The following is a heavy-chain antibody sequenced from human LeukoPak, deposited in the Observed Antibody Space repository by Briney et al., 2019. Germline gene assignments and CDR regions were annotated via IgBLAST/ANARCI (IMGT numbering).Heavy chain of an antibody. CDR3: ATGRARPLDY. V-gene: IGHV4-59*01. CDR1: GGSISSYY. J-gene: IGHJ4*02. Sequence: PSETLSLTCTVSGGSISSYYWSWIRQPPGRGLEWIGYIYYSGITNYNPSLKSRVTISVDTSKNQFSLMLTSVTAADTAVYYCATGRARPLDYWGQGTLVTVSS. D-gene: IGHD2-15*01. CDR2: IYYSGIT.